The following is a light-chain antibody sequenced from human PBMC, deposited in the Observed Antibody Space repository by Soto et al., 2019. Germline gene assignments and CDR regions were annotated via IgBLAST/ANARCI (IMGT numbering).Light chain of an antibody. V-gene: IGLV2-14*01. CDR3: RSYTSSSTWV. CDR1: SSDVGGYNY. J-gene: IGLJ3*02. Sequence: QSALTQPASVSGSPGQSITISCTGTSSDVGGYNYVSWYQQHPGKAPKLIIYDVSNRPSRVSNRFSGSKSGNTASLTISGLQAEDEADYYCRSYTSSSTWVFGGGTKLTVL. CDR2: DVS.